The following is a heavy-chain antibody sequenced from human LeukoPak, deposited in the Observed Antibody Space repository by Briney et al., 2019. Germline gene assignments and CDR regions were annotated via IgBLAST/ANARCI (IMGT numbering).Heavy chain of an antibody. D-gene: IGHD6-19*01. CDR3: ARDRGSGWFYFDY. CDR1: GFIVSSNH. J-gene: IGHJ4*02. V-gene: IGHV3-74*01. Sequence: GGSLRLSCAASGFIVSSNHMSWVRQAPGKGLVWVSRIHSDGSSTNYADSVRGRFTISRDNAKNTVYLQMNSLRVEDTAVYYCARDRGSGWFYFDYWGQGTLVTVSS. CDR2: IHSDGSST.